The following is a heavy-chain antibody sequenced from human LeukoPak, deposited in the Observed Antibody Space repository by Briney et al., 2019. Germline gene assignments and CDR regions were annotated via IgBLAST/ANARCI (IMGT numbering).Heavy chain of an antibody. CDR2: ISSSSSYT. J-gene: IGHJ4*02. D-gene: IGHD7-27*01. Sequence: GGSLRLSCAASGFTFSDYYMSWIRQAPGKGLEWVSYISSSSSYTNYADSVKGRFTISRDNAKNSLYLQMNSLRAEDTAVYYCARDITGDPPPYYFDYWGQGSLVTVSS. CDR1: GFTFSDYY. V-gene: IGHV3-11*05. CDR3: ARDITGDPPPYYFDY.